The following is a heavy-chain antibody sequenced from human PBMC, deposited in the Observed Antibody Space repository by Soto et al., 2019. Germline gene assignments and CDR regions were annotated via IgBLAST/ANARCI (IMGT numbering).Heavy chain of an antibody. CDR1: GGSISSSNW. Sequence: SETLSLTCAVSGGSISSSNWWSWVRQPPGKGLEWIGEIYHSGSTNYNPPLKSRITISVDTSGNQFSLKLSSVTAADTAVYFCARTYCTTTACQAHGIDAWGQGTTVTVSS. V-gene: IGHV4-4*02. J-gene: IGHJ6*02. CDR3: ARTYCTTTACQAHGIDA. D-gene: IGHD4-4*01. CDR2: IYHSGST.